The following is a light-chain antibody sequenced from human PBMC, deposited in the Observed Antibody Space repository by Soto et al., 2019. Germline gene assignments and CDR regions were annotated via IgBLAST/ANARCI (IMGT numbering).Light chain of an antibody. CDR1: QSISSW. CDR2: KAS. CDR3: QKYNSAPPWT. J-gene: IGKJ1*01. Sequence: DIHMTQSPSTLSASGGDRVTITCRASQSISSWLAWYQQKPGKAPKLLIYKASSLQSGVTSRFSGSGSGTDFTLTISSLQPEDVATYYCQKYNSAPPWTFGQGTKVDIK. V-gene: IGKV1-5*03.